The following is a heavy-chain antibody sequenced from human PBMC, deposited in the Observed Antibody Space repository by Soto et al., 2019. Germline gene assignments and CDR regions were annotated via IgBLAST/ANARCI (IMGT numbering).Heavy chain of an antibody. J-gene: IGHJ4*02. CDR3: AGVEPRGVAVVRDY. CDR2: ISGFNGQT. CDR1: GNTFASHG. Sequence: ASVKVSCKASGNTFASHGFSWVRQAPGQGLEWMGWISGFNGQTNYALKFQGRVTLTTDASTSTAYMELRSLRSDDTAVYFCAGVEPRGVAVVRDYWGQGTLVTVSS. D-gene: IGHD3-10*01. V-gene: IGHV1-18*01.